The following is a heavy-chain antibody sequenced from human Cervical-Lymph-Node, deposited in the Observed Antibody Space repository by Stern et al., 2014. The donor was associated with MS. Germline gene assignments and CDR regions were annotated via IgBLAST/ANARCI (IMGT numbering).Heavy chain of an antibody. CDR2: ITTHNGNT. CDR1: GYTFTSYG. J-gene: IGHJ4*02. D-gene: IGHD6-13*01. V-gene: IGHV1-18*01. Sequence: QVQLVQSGNEVKKPGASVKVSCTASGYTFTSYGISWVRQVPGQGLEWMGWITTHNGNTDYAQKVQDRVTLTTDTSTNTAYMELRSLRSDDTAEYYCARSSSWYFDFWGQGTLVTVSS. CDR3: ARSSSWYFDF.